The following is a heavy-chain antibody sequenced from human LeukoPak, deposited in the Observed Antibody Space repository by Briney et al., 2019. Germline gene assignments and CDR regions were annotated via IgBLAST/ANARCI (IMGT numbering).Heavy chain of an antibody. J-gene: IGHJ2*01. V-gene: IGHV3-7*03. Sequence: PGGSLRLSCAASGFTFSNYWMNWVRQAPGKGLEWVANIKPDGIEKHSVDSVKGRFTISRDNAKNSLFLQMNSLRAEDTAVYYCARGGGLRIVGANPDEYSADWYFDLWGRGTLVTVSS. CDR2: IKPDGIEK. D-gene: IGHD1-26*01. CDR3: ARGGGLRIVGANPDEYSADWYFDL. CDR1: GFTFSNYW.